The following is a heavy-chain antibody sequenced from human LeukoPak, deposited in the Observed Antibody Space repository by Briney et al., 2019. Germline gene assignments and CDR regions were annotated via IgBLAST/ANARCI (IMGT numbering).Heavy chain of an antibody. V-gene: IGHV3-49*04. CDR3: TRDGGTYYYDSSGYYRSYYFDY. Sequence: GGSLRLSCTASGFTFGDYAMSWVRQAPGKGLEWVGFIRSKAYGGTTEYAASVKGRFTISRDDSKSIAYLQMNSLKTEDTAVYYCTRDGGTYYYDSSGYYRSYYFDYWGQGTLVTVSS. CDR2: IRSKAYGGTT. CDR1: GFTFGDYA. D-gene: IGHD3-22*01. J-gene: IGHJ4*02.